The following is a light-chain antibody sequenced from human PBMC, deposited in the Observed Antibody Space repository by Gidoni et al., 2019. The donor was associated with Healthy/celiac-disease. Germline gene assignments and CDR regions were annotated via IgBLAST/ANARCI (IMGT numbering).Light chain of an antibody. CDR3: QQYGSSPRT. V-gene: IGKV3-20*01. J-gene: IGKJ1*01. Sequence: EIVLTQSPGTLSLSPAERATLSCRASQSVGSSYLAWYQQKPGQAPRLLIYGASSRATGIPDRFSGSGSGTDFTLTISRLEPEDFAVYYCQQYGSSPRTFGQGTKVEIK. CDR2: GAS. CDR1: QSVGSSY.